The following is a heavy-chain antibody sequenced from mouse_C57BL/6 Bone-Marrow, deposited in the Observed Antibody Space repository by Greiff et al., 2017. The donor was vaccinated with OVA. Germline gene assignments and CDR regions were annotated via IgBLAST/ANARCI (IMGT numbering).Heavy chain of an antibody. CDR2: IFPGSGST. CDR3: ARGLRHWYFDV. V-gene: IGHV1-75*01. D-gene: IGHD2-4*01. J-gene: IGHJ1*03. Sequence: QVQLQQSGPELVKPGASVTISCKASGYTFTDYYINWVKQRPGQGLEWIGWIFPGSGSTYYNEKFKGKATLTVDNSSSTAYMLLSSLTSEDSAVYFCARGLRHWYFDVWGTGTTVTVSS. CDR1: GYTFTDYY.